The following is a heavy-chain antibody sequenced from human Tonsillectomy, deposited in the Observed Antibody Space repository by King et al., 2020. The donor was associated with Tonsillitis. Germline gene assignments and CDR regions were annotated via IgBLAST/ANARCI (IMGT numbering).Heavy chain of an antibody. CDR3: GTEEWYRIAY. V-gene: IGHV3-7*03. CDR2: IKQDGSVT. CDR1: GFGFSYYW. Sequence: VQLVESGGGLVQPGGSLRLSCAASGFGFSYYWMTWVRQSPGKGLEWVANIKQDGSVTKYVDSVKGRFTISRDNARNSVFSQMNSLRAEDTAVDYCGTEEWYRIAYWGQGTLVTVSS. D-gene: IGHD3-3*01. J-gene: IGHJ1*01.